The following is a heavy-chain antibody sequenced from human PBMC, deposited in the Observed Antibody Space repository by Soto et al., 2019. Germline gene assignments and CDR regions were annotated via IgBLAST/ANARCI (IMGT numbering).Heavy chain of an antibody. V-gene: IGHV4-59*08. CDR3: AKIVVVTAFDWFDP. D-gene: IGHD2-21*02. CDR2: IYYSGST. Sequence: SETLSLTCTVSGGSISSYYWSWIRQPPGKGLEWIGYIYYSGSTNYNPSLKSRVTISVDTSKNQFSLKLSSVTAADTAVYYCAKIVVVTAFDWFDPWGQGTLVTVSS. CDR1: GGSISSYY. J-gene: IGHJ5*02.